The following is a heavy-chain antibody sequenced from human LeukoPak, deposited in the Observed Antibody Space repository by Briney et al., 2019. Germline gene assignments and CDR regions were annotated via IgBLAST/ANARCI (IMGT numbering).Heavy chain of an antibody. J-gene: IGHJ4*02. V-gene: IGHV3-7*04. Sequence: GGSLRLSCAASGFNFNSYWVSWVRQAPGKGLECEANIKQDGSDIYFVDSVKGRFTISRDNAKNSLYLQMNSLRGEDTAVYYCARARYGSGGYFFDFWGQGTLVTVSS. CDR1: GFNFNSYW. CDR2: IKQDGSDI. CDR3: ARARYGSGGYFFDF. D-gene: IGHD3-10*01.